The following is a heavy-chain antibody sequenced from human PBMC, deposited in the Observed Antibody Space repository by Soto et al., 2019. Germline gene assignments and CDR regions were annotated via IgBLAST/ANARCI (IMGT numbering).Heavy chain of an antibody. D-gene: IGHD2-8*01. CDR2: ISSSGSTI. CDR1: GFTFSSYE. Sequence: GGSLRLSCAASGFTFSSYEMNWVRQAPGKGLEWVSYISSSGSTIYYADSVKDRFTISRDNAKNSLYLQMNSLRAEDTAVYYCARGELVYAIRDAFDIWGQGTMVTV. CDR3: ARGELVYAIRDAFDI. V-gene: IGHV3-48*03. J-gene: IGHJ3*02.